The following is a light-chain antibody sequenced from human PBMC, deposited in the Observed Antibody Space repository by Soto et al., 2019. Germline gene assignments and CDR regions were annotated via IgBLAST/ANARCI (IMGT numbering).Light chain of an antibody. Sequence: QSALTQPASVSGSLGQSITISCTGTSSDVGGYNYVSWYQQHPGKAPKLIIYDVSDRPSGVSNRFSGSKSANTASLTISGLQAEDEADYYCCSYTSSGARVFGTGTKLTVL. CDR1: SSDVGGYNY. CDR2: DVS. CDR3: CSYTSSGARV. V-gene: IGLV2-14*01. J-gene: IGLJ1*01.